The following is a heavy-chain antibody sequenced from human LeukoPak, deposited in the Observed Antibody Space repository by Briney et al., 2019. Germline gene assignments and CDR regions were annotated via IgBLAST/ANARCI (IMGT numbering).Heavy chain of an antibody. Sequence: GGSLRLSCEGSEFSFSSYWMSWVRQAPGKGLEWVAKIKQDGSEKYYVDSVKGRFTISRDNSKNTLFLQMNSLRAEDTALYYCARERGRFMEWLFDFWGQGTLVTVSS. V-gene: IGHV3-7*01. CDR1: EFSFSSYW. CDR2: IKQDGSEK. D-gene: IGHD3-3*01. CDR3: ARERGRFMEWLFDF. J-gene: IGHJ4*02.